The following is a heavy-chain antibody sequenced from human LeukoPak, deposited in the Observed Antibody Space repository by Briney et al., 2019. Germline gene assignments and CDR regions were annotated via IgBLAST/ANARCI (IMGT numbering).Heavy chain of an antibody. J-gene: IGHJ4*02. Sequence: GESLKISCKGSGYRFTSYWIGWVRQLPGKGLEWMGIIYPGDSKTRYSPSFQGQVTISADKSISTAYLQWSSLKASDTAMYYCARRRTAGFGDLSSYFDYWGQGTLVTVSS. V-gene: IGHV5-51*01. CDR1: GYRFTSYW. D-gene: IGHD3-10*01. CDR3: ARRRTAGFGDLSSYFDY. CDR2: IYPGDSKT.